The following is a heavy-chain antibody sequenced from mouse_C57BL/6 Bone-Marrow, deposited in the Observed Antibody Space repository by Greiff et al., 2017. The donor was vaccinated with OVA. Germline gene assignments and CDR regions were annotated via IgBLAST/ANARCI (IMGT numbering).Heavy chain of an antibody. V-gene: IGHV5-17*01. D-gene: IGHD2-1*01. J-gene: IGHJ2*01. CDR1: GFTFSDYG. CDR2: ISSGSSTI. Sequence: EVKVVESGGGLVKPGGSLKLSCAASGFTFSDYGMHWVRQAPEKGLEWVAYISSGSSTIYYADTVKGRFTISRDNAKNTLFLQMTSLRSEDTAMYYCARSYGNYPWYFDYWGQGTTLTVSS. CDR3: ARSYGNYPWYFDY.